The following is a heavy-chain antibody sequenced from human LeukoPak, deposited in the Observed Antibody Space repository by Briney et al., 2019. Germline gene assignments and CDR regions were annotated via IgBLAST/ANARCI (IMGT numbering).Heavy chain of an antibody. D-gene: IGHD1-14*01. CDR3: ARSLEPRVGVYYFDY. V-gene: IGHV4-4*07. CDR2: IYISGST. Sequence: KPSETLSLTCTVSGGSINRYYWSWIRQPAGKELEWIGRIYISGSTNYNPSLNSRVTMSVDTSKNQFSVKLSSVTVADTAVYYCARSLEPRVGVYYFDYWGQGTLVTVSS. J-gene: IGHJ4*02. CDR1: GGSINRYY.